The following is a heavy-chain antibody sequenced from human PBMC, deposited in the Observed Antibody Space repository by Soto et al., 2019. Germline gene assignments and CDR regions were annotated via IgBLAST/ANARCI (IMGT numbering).Heavy chain of an antibody. Sequence: SVKVSCKASGYTFTVYYMHWVRQAPGQGLEWMGWINPNSGGTNYAQKFQGWVTMTRDTSISTAYMELSRLRSDDTAVYYCARDCGYGDYYFDYWGQGTLVTVSS. D-gene: IGHD4-17*01. V-gene: IGHV1-2*04. CDR3: ARDCGYGDYYFDY. J-gene: IGHJ4*02. CDR2: INPNSGGT. CDR1: GYTFTVYY.